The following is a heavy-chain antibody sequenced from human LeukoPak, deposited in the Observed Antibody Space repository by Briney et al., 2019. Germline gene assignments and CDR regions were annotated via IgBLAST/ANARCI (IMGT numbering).Heavy chain of an antibody. CDR2: ITNDGSST. J-gene: IGHJ4*02. CDR1: GLTFSSHW. Sequence: GGSLRLSCAASGLTFSSHWMHWVRQAPGKGLVWVSRITNDGSSTTYADSVKGRFTISRDNSKNTLYLQMNSLRAEDTAVYYCARGLFGSGYYYYFDYWGQGTLVTVSS. CDR3: ARGLFGSGYYYYFDY. V-gene: IGHV3-74*01. D-gene: IGHD3-22*01.